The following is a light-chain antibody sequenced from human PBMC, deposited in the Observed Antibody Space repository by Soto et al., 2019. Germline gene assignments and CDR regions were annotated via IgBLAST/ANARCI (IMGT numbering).Light chain of an antibody. Sequence: DIQLTQSPSFLSASVGDRVTITCRASQGIRRYLAWYQQKPGKAPKLLIYAASTLESGVPSRFSGSGSGTEFTLTISSLQSEDFGSYYCQQLNSYPLTFGGGTKVEIK. J-gene: IGKJ4*01. CDR1: QGIRRY. V-gene: IGKV1-9*01. CDR2: AAS. CDR3: QQLNSYPLT.